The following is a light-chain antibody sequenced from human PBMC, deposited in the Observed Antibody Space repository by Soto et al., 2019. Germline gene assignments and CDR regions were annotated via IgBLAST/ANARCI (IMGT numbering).Light chain of an antibody. V-gene: IGKV3-11*01. CDR2: DTS. CDR3: QHRSSWPIT. J-gene: IGKJ5*01. Sequence: EIVMTQSPATLSVSAGKISTLSCRASQSVSSFLAWYQQKPGQAPRLLIYDTSNRATGIPARFSGSGSGTDFPLTISSLQTEDFAVYYCQHRSSWPITFGQGTRLEIK. CDR1: QSVSSF.